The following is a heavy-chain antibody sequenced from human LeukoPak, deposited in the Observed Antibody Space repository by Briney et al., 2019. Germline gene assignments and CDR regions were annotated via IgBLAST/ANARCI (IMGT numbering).Heavy chain of an antibody. CDR2: IYYSGST. CDR3: ARYGSGSYSFGMDV. Sequence: SETLSLTCTVSGGSISSYYWSWIRQPPGKGLEWIGYIYYSGSTSYNPSLKSRVTISVDTSKNQFSLKLSSVTAADTAVYYCARYGSGSYSFGMDVWGQGTTVTVSS. D-gene: IGHD3-10*01. CDR1: GGSISSYY. V-gene: IGHV4-59*08. J-gene: IGHJ6*02.